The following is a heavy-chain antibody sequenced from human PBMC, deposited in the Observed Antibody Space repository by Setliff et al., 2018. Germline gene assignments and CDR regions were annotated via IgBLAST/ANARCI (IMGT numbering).Heavy chain of an antibody. J-gene: IGHJ3*02. CDR2: IYYSGIT. CDR1: GGSIRSSSYY. Sequence: SETLSLTCTVSGGSIRSSSYYWGWIRQPPGQGLEWIAYIYYSGITYYNPSLKSRVTISVDTSKNRFSPNLSSVTAADTAVYYCARRGPYYYDNSGYYFLNTFDIWGQGTMVTVSS. CDR3: ARRGPYYYDNSGYYFLNTFDI. D-gene: IGHD3-22*01. V-gene: IGHV4-39*07.